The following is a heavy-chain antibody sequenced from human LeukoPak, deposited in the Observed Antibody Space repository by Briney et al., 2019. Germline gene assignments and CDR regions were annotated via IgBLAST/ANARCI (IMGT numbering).Heavy chain of an antibody. J-gene: IGHJ4*02. CDR3: AKDGDYYDSSGYPYYFDY. D-gene: IGHD3-22*01. Sequence: PGGSLRLSCAASGFTFSSYAMHWVRQAPGKGLEWVAVISYDGSNKYYADSVKGRFTISRDNSKNTLYLQMNSLRAEDTAVYYCAKDGDYYDSSGYPYYFDYWGQGTLVTVSS. CDR1: GFTFSSYA. CDR2: ISYDGSNK. V-gene: IGHV3-30-3*01.